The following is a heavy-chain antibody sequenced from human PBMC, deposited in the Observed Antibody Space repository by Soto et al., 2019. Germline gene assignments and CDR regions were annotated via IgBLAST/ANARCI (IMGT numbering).Heavy chain of an antibody. CDR3: ARELREDYYDSSGYRPTQYIDY. CDR2: IIPILGIA. Sequence: SVKVSCKASGGTFSSYTISWVRQAPGQGLEWMGRIIPILGIANYAQKFQGRVTITADKSTSTAYMELSSLRSEDTAVYYCARELREDYYDSSGYRPTQYIDYWGQGTLVTVSS. V-gene: IGHV1-69*04. CDR1: GGTFSSYT. D-gene: IGHD3-22*01. J-gene: IGHJ4*02.